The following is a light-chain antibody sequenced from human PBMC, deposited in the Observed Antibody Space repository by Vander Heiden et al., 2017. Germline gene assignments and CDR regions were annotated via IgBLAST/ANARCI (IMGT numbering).Light chain of an antibody. CDR3: NSRDSSGNHVV. V-gene: IGLV3-19*01. Sequence: SSELTQDPAVSVALGQTVRITCQGDSLRSYYASWYQQKPGQAPVRVIYGKNNRPSGIPDRFSGSSSGNTASLTITGAQAEVEADYYCNSRDSSGNHVVFGGGTKLTVL. CDR1: SLRSYY. CDR2: GKN. J-gene: IGLJ2*01.